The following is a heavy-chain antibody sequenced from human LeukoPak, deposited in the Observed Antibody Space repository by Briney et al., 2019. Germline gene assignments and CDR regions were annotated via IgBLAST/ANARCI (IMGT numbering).Heavy chain of an antibody. CDR2: ISSSSSYI. CDR3: ARDATVVNYFDY. V-gene: IGHV3-21*01. J-gene: IGHJ4*02. Sequence: KAGGSLRLSCAASGFTFSSYSMTWVRQAPGKGLEWVSSISSSSSYIYYADSVKGRFTISRDNAKNSLCLQMNSLRAEDTAVYYCARDATVVNYFDYWGQGTLVTVSS. CDR1: GFTFSSYS. D-gene: IGHD4-23*01.